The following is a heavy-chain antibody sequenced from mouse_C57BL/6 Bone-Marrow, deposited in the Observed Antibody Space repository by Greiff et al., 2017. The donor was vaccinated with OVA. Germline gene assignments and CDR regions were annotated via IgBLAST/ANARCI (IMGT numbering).Heavy chain of an antibody. V-gene: IGHV2-9-1*01. Sequence: VHLVESGPGLVAPSQSLSITCTVSGFSLTSYAISWVRQPPGKGLEWLGVIWTGGGTNYNSALKSRLSISKDNSKSQVFLKMNSLQTDDTARYYCARKGIYYGNYIMDYWGQGTSVTVSS. J-gene: IGHJ4*01. D-gene: IGHD2-1*01. CDR3: ARKGIYYGNYIMDY. CDR2: IWTGGGT. CDR1: GFSLTSYA.